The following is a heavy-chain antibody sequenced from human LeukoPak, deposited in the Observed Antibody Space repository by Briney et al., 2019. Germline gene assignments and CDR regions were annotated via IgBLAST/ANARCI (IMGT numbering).Heavy chain of an antibody. Sequence: PSETLSLTCTVSDGSISGYYWSWVRQPPGKGLEWIGYIYYTGSTNCNPSLKSRVTISVDTSKNQFSLKLNSLTAADTAVYYCARGVNWIDPWGQGTLVTVSS. V-gene: IGHV4-59*01. D-gene: IGHD3-16*01. CDR1: DGSISGYY. J-gene: IGHJ5*02. CDR2: IYYTGST. CDR3: ARGVNWIDP.